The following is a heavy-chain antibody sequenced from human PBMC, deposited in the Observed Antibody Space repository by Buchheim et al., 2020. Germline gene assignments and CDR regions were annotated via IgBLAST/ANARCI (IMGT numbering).Heavy chain of an antibody. CDR3: VTHSSDYYYFDY. D-gene: IGHD3-22*01. Sequence: QVQLQESGPGLVKPSQTLSLTCTVSGGPISSGAYYWSWIRQHPGRGLEWIGYIYYSGSTYYNPSLKSRLIISVDTSKNQFSLKLSSVTAADTAVYYCVTHSSDYYYFDYWGQGT. V-gene: IGHV4-31*03. J-gene: IGHJ4*02. CDR1: GGPISSGAYY. CDR2: IYYSGST.